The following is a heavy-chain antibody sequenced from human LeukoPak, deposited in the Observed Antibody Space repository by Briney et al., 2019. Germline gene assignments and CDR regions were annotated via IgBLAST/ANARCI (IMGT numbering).Heavy chain of an antibody. CDR3: ARGLYDFWSGYPDAFDI. J-gene: IGHJ3*02. V-gene: IGHV4-59*01. D-gene: IGHD3-3*01. Sequence: PSETLSLTCTVSGGSISSYYWSWIRQPPGKGLEWIGYIYYSGSTNYNPSLKSRVTISVDTSKNQFSLKLSSVTAADTAVYYCARGLYDFWSGYPDAFDIWGQGTMVTVSS. CDR2: IYYSGST. CDR1: GGSISSYY.